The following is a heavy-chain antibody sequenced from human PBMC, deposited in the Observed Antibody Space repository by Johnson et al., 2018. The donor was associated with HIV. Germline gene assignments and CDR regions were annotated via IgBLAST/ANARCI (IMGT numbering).Heavy chain of an antibody. CDR3: ARDREWELLFGAFDI. J-gene: IGHJ3*02. D-gene: IGHD3-16*01. CDR2: INWNGGSI. Sequence: EKLVESGGGVVRPGGSLRLSCAASGFTFDDYGMSWVRQAPGKGLEWVSVINWNGGSIGYADSVKGRFTISRDNAKNSLYLQMDSLRVEDTAMFYCARDREWELLFGAFDIWGQGTMVTVSS. V-gene: IGHV3-20*04. CDR1: GFTFDDYG.